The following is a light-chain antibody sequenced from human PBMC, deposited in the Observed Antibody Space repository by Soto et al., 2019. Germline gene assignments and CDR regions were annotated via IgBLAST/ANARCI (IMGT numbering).Light chain of an antibody. CDR2: KAS. Sequence: DIQMTQSPSTLSASVGDRVTITCRASQSINSWLAWYQQKPGEAPKFLIYKASSLESGVPSRFSGSGSGTEFTLTISSLQPDDFATYYCQHYNSYSWTFGQGTKVDIK. CDR3: QHYNSYSWT. V-gene: IGKV1-5*03. J-gene: IGKJ1*01. CDR1: QSINSW.